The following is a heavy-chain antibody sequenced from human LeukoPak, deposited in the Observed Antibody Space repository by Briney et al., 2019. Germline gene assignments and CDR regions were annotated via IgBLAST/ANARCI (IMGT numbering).Heavy chain of an antibody. CDR1: GGSISSYY. CDR3: ARGRRVSYYYDSSGYYYGVFDY. J-gene: IGHJ4*02. V-gene: IGHV4-59*01. CDR2: IYYSGST. Sequence: PSETLSLTCTVSGGSISSYYWSWIRQPPGKGLEWIGYIYYSGSTNYNPSLKSRVTISVDTSKNQFSLKLSSVTAADTAVYYCARGRRVSYYYDSSGYYYGVFDYWGQGTLVTVSS. D-gene: IGHD3-22*01.